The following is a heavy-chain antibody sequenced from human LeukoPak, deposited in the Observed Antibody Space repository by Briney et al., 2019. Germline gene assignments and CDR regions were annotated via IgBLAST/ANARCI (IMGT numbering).Heavy chain of an antibody. Sequence: ASVKVSCKASGYTFTNQGISWVRQAPGQGLEWLGWISVNNGNTQYAQSLQGRVIMTTDTSTSTAYMELRSLRSDDTAVYYCASGGPSDAFDIWGQGTMVTVSS. D-gene: IGHD3-16*01. CDR3: ASGGPSDAFDI. CDR2: ISVNNGNT. V-gene: IGHV1-18*01. J-gene: IGHJ3*02. CDR1: GYTFTNQG.